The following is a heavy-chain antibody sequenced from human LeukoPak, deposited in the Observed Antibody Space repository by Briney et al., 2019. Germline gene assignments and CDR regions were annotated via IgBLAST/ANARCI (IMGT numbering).Heavy chain of an antibody. CDR1: GGSFSGYY. J-gene: IGHJ4*02. V-gene: IGHV4-59*01. CDR2: IYYSGST. CDR3: AREYSNWYFDY. Sequence: SETLSLTCAVYGGSFSGYYWSWIRQPPGKGLEWIGYIYYSGSTNYNPSLKSRVTISVDTSKNQFSLKLSSVTAADTAVYYCAREYSNWYFDYWGQGTLVTGSS. D-gene: IGHD4-11*01.